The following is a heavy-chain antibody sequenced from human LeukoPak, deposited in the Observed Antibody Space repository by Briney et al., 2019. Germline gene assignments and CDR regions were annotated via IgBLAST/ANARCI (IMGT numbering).Heavy chain of an antibody. CDR1: GFTFSSYS. J-gene: IGHJ3*02. V-gene: IGHV3-21*01. D-gene: IGHD3-3*01. CDR2: ISSSSSYI. Sequence: GGSLRLSCAASGFTFSSYSMNWVRQAPGKGLEWVSSISSSSSYIYYADSVKGRFTISRDNAKNSLYLQMNSLRAEDTAVYYCARDEGITIFGVVSAFDIWGQGTMVTVSS. CDR3: ARDEGITIFGVVSAFDI.